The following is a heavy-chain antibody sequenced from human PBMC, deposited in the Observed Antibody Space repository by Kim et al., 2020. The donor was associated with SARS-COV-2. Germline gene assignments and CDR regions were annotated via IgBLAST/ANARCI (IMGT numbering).Heavy chain of an antibody. CDR3: ARGGGRDGYNHFDY. Sequence: SETLSLTCTVSGGSISSYYWSWIRQPPGKGLEWIGYIYYSGSTNYNPSLKSRVTISVDTSKNQFSLKLSSVTAADTAVYYCARGGGRDGYNHFDYWGQGTLVTVSS. V-gene: IGHV4-59*13. J-gene: IGHJ4*02. CDR2: IYYSGST. D-gene: IGHD5-12*01. CDR1: GGSISSYY.